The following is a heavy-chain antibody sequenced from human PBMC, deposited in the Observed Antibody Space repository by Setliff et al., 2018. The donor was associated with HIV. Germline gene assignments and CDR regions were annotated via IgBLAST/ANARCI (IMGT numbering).Heavy chain of an antibody. CDR2: IVPKFGTP. CDR3: AVSWYTTGRGDY. J-gene: IGHJ4*02. CDR1: GDSFSNYA. Sequence: SVKVSCKTSGDSFSNYAITWVRQAPGQGLGWMGGIVPKFGTPNYAERFQGRVTITADESTSTAYMELRNLRSDDTAVYYCAVSWYTTGRGDYWGPGTLVTVSS. D-gene: IGHD3-10*01. V-gene: IGHV1-69*13.